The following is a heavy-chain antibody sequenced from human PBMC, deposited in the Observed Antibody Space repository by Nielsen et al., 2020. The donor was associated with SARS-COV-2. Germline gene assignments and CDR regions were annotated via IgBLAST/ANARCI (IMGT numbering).Heavy chain of an antibody. CDR2: IRSKANSYAT. V-gene: IGHV3-73*01. CDR1: GFTFSGSA. D-gene: IGHD2-2*01. Sequence: LKISCAASGFTFSGSAMHWVRQASGKGLEWVGRIRSKANSYATAYAASVKGRFTISRDDSRNTAYLQMNSLKTEDTAVYYCTRRVPAAKWFDPWGQGTLVTVSS. CDR3: TRRVPAAKWFDP. J-gene: IGHJ5*02.